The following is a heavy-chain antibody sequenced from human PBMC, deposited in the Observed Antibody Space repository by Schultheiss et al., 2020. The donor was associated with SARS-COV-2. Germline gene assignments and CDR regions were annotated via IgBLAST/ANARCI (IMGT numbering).Heavy chain of an antibody. D-gene: IGHD2-2*01. V-gene: IGHV3-30*03. J-gene: IGHJ6*02. CDR2: ISYDGSNK. CDR3: ARSYCSSTSCYSYQLSDYYGMDV. CDR1: GFTFSSYG. Sequence: GESLKISCAASGFTFSSYGMHWVRQAPGKGLEWVAVISYDGSNKYYADSVKGRFTISRDNSKNTLYLQMNSLRAEDTAVYYCARSYCSSTSCYSYQLSDYYGMDVWGQGTTVTVSS.